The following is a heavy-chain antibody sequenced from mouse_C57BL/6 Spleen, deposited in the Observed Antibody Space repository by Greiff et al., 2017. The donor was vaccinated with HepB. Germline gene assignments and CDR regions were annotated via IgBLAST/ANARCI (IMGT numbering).Heavy chain of an antibody. V-gene: IGHV5-12*01. CDR3: ARDVAMDY. J-gene: IGHJ4*01. CDR2: ISNGGGST. Sequence: EVKVVESGGGLVQPGGSLKLSCAASGFTFSDYYMYWVRQTPEKRLEWVAYISNGGGSTYYPDTVKGRFTISRDNAKNTLYLQMSRLKSEDTAMYYCARDVAMDYWGQGTSVTVSS. CDR1: GFTFSDYY.